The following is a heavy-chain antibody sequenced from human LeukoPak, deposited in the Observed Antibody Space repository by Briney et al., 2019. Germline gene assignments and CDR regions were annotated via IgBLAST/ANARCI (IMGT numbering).Heavy chain of an antibody. J-gene: IGHJ4*02. CDR3: AREIAAAGGPFDY. CDR1: GYSISSGHY. V-gene: IGHV4-61*02. CDR2: IYTSGST. D-gene: IGHD6-13*01. Sequence: SETLSLTCIVSGYSISSGHYWGWIRPPAGKGLEWIGRIYTSGSTNYNPSLKSRVTMSVDTSKNQFSLKLSSVTAADTAVYYCAREIAAAGGPFDYWGQGTLVTVSS.